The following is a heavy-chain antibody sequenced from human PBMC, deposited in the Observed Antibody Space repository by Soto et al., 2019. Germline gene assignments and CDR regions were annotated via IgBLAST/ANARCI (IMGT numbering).Heavy chain of an antibody. CDR1: GGSISSSSYY. J-gene: IGHJ5*02. V-gene: IGHV4-39*01. CDR3: ARQGLLSVGIMNWFDP. D-gene: IGHD1-26*01. Sequence: QLQLQESGPGLVKPSETLSLTCTVSGGSISSSSYYWGWIRQPPGKGLEWIGSIYYSGSTYYNPSLESPVTISVDSSKNQFSLKRSSVTAADTAVYYCARQGLLSVGIMNWFDPWGHGTLVTVSS. CDR2: IYYSGST.